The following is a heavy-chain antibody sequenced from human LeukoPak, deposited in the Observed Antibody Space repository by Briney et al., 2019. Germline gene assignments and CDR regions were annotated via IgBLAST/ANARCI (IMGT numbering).Heavy chain of an antibody. CDR3: ARVLELYDSSGYCDY. Sequence: PGGSLRLSCAASGFTFSSYSMNWVRQAPGKGLEWVSSISSSSSYIYYADSVKGRFTISRDNAKNSLYLQMNSLRAEDTAVYYCARVLELYDSSGYCDYWGQGTLVTVSS. CDR2: ISSSSSYI. D-gene: IGHD3-22*01. CDR1: GFTFSSYS. J-gene: IGHJ4*02. V-gene: IGHV3-21*01.